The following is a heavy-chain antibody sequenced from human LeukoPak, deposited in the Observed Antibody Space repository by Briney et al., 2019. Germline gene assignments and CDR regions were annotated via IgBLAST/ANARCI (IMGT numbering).Heavy chain of an antibody. Sequence: ASVKVSCKASGYTFTGYYMHWVRQAPGQGPEWMGWINPNSGGTNYAQKFQGRVTMTRDTSISTAYMELSRLRSDDTAVYYCARLYYDILTGYCFDYWGQGTLVTVSS. CDR3: ARLYYDILTGYCFDY. D-gene: IGHD3-9*01. CDR1: GYTFTGYY. V-gene: IGHV1-2*02. CDR2: INPNSGGT. J-gene: IGHJ4*02.